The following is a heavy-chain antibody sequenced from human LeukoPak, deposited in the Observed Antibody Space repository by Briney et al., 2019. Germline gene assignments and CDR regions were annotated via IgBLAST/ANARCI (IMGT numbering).Heavy chain of an antibody. Sequence: SETLSLTCTVSGGSISSGSYYWSWIRQPAGKGLEWIGRIYTSGSTSYNPSLNSRVSISVDTSKNLFSLKLISVTAADTAVYYCARVKPPRVVPAAMYLVYWGQGTLVTVSS. V-gene: IGHV4-61*02. D-gene: IGHD2-2*01. J-gene: IGHJ4*02. CDR1: GGSISSGSYY. CDR3: ARVKPPRVVPAAMYLVY. CDR2: IYTSGST.